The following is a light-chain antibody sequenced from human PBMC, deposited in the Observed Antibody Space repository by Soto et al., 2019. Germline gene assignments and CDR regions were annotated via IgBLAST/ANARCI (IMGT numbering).Light chain of an antibody. V-gene: IGLV2-14*01. CDR3: SSYTSSSTLYV. J-gene: IGLJ1*01. CDR2: DVS. Sequence: QSVLTQPASVSGSPGQSITISCTGTSSDVGGYNYVSWYQQHPGKATKLMIYDVSNRPSGVSNRFSGSKSGKTASLTITGLQAEDEADYYCSSYTSSSTLYVSGTGTKVTVL. CDR1: SSDVGGYNY.